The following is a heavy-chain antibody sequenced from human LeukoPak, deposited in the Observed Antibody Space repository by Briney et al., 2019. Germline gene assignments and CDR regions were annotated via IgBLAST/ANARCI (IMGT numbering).Heavy chain of an antibody. Sequence: GASVKVSCKASGYTFTSYGISWVRQAPGQGLEWMGWISAYNGNTNYAQKLQGRVTMTTDTSTSTAYMELRSLRSDDMAVYYCARLYYDILTGYYTSFDYWGQGTLVTVSS. V-gene: IGHV1-18*03. J-gene: IGHJ4*02. CDR2: ISAYNGNT. CDR1: GYTFTSYG. D-gene: IGHD3-9*01. CDR3: ARLYYDILTGYYTSFDY.